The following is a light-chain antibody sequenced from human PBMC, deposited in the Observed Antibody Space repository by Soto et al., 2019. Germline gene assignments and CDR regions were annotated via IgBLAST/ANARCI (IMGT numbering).Light chain of an antibody. CDR2: DVS. V-gene: IGKV3-20*01. Sequence: EIVLTQSPGTLSLSPGERATLSCRSSQSVSSSYLAWYQHKPGQAPRLLIYDVSSRATRIPARFSGSGSGTDFTLTISRLEPEDFAVYYCQQYGSSPTFGQGTKVEIK. CDR1: QSVSSSY. CDR3: QQYGSSPT. J-gene: IGKJ1*01.